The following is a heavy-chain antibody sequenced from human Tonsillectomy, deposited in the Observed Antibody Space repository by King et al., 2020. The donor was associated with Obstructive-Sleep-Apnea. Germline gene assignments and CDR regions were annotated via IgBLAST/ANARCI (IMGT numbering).Heavy chain of an antibody. Sequence: VQLVESGGGLVKPGGSLRLSCAASGFTFSSYTMNWVRQAPGKGLEWVSSISSSSSSIYYADSVKGRFTISRDNTKNSLYLQMNSLRAGDTAVYYCERPRGVGGYDLQYYYFGIDVWGPGTTVTVS. D-gene: IGHD5-12*01. CDR1: GFTFSSYT. CDR3: ERPRGVGGYDLQYYYFGIDV. J-gene: IGHJ6*02. CDR2: ISSSSSSI. V-gene: IGHV3-21*01.